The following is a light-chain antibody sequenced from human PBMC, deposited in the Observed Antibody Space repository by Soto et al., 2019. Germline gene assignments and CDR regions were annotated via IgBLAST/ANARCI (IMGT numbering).Light chain of an antibody. CDR3: QQSYRAVT. J-gene: IGKJ5*01. Sequence: DIQMTQSPSSVSASVGGRVTITCRASQGITNRLAWYQQKPGKAPXXLIYEASSLQSGVPSRISGSGSGTHFTLTISSLQPEDSATYYCQQSYRAVTFGQGTRLEIK. CDR1: QGITNR. CDR2: EAS. V-gene: IGKV1-12*01.